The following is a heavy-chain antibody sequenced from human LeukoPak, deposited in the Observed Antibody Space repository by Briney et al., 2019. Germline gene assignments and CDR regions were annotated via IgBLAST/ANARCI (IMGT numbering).Heavy chain of an antibody. CDR2: IYYSGST. CDR1: GGSISSSSYY. J-gene: IGHJ3*02. D-gene: IGHD2/OR15-2a*01. V-gene: IGHV4-39*07. Sequence: PSETLSLTCTVSGGSISSSSYYWGWIRQPPGKGLEWIGSIYYSGSTYYNPSLKSRVTISVDTSKNQFSLKLSSVTAADTAVYYCARGLLALHAFDIWGQGTMVTVSS. CDR3: ARGLLALHAFDI.